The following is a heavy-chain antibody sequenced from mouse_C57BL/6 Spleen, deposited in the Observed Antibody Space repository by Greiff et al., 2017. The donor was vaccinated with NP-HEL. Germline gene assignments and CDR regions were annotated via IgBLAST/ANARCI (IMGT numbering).Heavy chain of an antibody. V-gene: IGHV1-19*01. CDR1: GYTFTDYY. D-gene: IGHD2-5*01. CDR2: INPYNGGT. Sequence: EVQLQQSGPVLVKPGASVKMSCKASGYTFTDYYMNWVKQSHGKSLEWIGVINPYNGGTSYNQKFKGKATLTVDKSSSTAYMELNSLTSEDSAVYYCARGDYSNPDYWGQGTTLTVSS. CDR3: ARGDYSNPDY. J-gene: IGHJ2*01.